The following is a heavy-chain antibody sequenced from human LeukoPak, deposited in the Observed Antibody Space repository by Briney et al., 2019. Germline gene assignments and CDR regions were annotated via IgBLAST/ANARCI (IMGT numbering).Heavy chain of an antibody. CDR2: INPNSGGT. Sequence: ASVKVFCKASGYTFTGYYMHWVRQAPGQGLEWMGWINPNSGGTNYAQKFQGRVAMTRDTSISTAYMELSRLRSDDTAVYYCARGGIRLGELSLAYYWGQGTLVTVSS. J-gene: IGHJ4*02. D-gene: IGHD3-16*02. CDR3: ARGGIRLGELSLAYY. CDR1: GYTFTGYY. V-gene: IGHV1-2*02.